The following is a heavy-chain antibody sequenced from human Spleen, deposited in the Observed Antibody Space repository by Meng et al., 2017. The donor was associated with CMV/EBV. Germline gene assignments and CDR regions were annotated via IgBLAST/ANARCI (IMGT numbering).Heavy chain of an antibody. V-gene: IGHV3-9*01. Sequence: GGSLRLSCAASGFTFSSYAMSWVRQVPGKGLEWVSSISWNSDNLAYADSVKGRFTISRDSAKNSLYLQMNSLRAEDTAFYYCAKDTGAAIFGVLTFGDWGQGTLVTVSS. D-gene: IGHD3-3*01. CDR3: AKDTGAAIFGVLTFGD. CDR1: GFTFSSYA. CDR2: ISWNSDNL. J-gene: IGHJ4*02.